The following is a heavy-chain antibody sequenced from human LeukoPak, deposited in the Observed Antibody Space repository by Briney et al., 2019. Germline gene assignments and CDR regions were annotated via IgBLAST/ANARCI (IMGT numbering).Heavy chain of an antibody. J-gene: IGHJ4*02. CDR2: ISSSSSYI. D-gene: IGHD3-22*01. Sequence: GGSLRLSCAASGFTFSSYSMNWVRQAPGKGLEWVSSISSSSSYIYYADSVKGRFTISRDNAKNSLYLQMNSLRAGDTAVYYCARGVVVIKASYYFDYWGQGTLVTVSS. V-gene: IGHV3-21*01. CDR3: ARGVVVIKASYYFDY. CDR1: GFTFSSYS.